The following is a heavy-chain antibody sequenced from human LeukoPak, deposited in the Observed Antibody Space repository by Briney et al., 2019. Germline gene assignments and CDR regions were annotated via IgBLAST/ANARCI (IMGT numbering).Heavy chain of an antibody. CDR1: GFSVSSNY. CDR3: ARTPGITIVRGLDY. J-gene: IGHJ4*02. Sequence: PGGSLRLSCAASGFSVSSNYMRWVRQAPGKGLEWVSVIYTGGPTFYADSVKGRFTISRDNSKNMLYLQMNNLRDEDTAVYYCARTPGITIVRGLDYWGQGTLVTVSS. CDR2: IYTGGPT. V-gene: IGHV3-53*01. D-gene: IGHD3-10*01.